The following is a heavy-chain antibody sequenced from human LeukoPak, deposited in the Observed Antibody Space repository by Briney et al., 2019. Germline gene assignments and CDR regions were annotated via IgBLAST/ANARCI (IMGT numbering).Heavy chain of an antibody. CDR3: ARDRGVSGFDY. J-gene: IGHJ4*02. CDR1: GFTFSSYE. CDR2: ISYSGSS. Sequence: GSLRLSCAASGFTFSSYEMNWVRQAPGKGLDWIGSISYSGSSFCKPSLKSRVTIAVDTSKNQFSLRLSSVTAADTAFYYCARDRGVSGFDYWGQGTLVTVSS. V-gene: IGHV4-39*07. D-gene: IGHD6-13*01.